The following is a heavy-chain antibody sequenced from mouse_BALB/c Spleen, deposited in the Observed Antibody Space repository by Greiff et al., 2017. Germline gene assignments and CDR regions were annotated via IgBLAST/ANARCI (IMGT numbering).Heavy chain of an antibody. J-gene: IGHJ4*01. CDR3: TPTTDYYAMDY. Sequence: EVKLVESGGGLVKPGGSLKLSCAASGFTFSSYTMSWVRQTPEKRLEWVATISSGGSYTYYPDSVKGRFTISRDNAKNTLYLQMSSLKSEDTAMYYCTPTTDYYAMDYWGQGTSVTVSS. CDR1: GFTFSSYT. V-gene: IGHV5-6-4*01. CDR2: ISSGGSYT. D-gene: IGHD1-1*01.